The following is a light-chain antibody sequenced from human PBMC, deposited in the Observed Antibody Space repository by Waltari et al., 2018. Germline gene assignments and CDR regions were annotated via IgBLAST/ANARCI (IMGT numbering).Light chain of an antibody. J-gene: IGKJ2*01. CDR2: AAS. CDR3: QQYYTTPYT. CDR1: QSISTA. Sequence: DIQMTQSPSSLSASVGDRVTITCRASQSISTALSWYLQKPGKAPKLLIYAASLLQDGVPSRFRGSGSGTDFTLTISSLQAEDVAVYYCQQYYTTPYTFGQGTKLEIK. V-gene: IGKV1-39*01.